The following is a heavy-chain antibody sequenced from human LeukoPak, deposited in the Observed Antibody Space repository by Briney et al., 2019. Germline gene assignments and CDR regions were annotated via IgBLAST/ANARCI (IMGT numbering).Heavy chain of an antibody. J-gene: IGHJ4*02. CDR2: IKQDGSEK. CDR3: ARELRAVVVVAHGFGD. D-gene: IGHD2-15*01. CDR1: GFIFSNYW. V-gene: IGHV3-7*01. Sequence: PGGSLRLSCAVSGFIFSNYWMSWVRQAPGKGLEWVANIKQDGSEKHYVDSVKGRFTISRDNAENSLYLQMNRLGVEDTAVYYCARELRAVVVVAHGFGDWGQGTQVSVSS.